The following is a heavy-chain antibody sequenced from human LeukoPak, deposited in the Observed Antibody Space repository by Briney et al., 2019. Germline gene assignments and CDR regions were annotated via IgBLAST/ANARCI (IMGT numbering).Heavy chain of an antibody. CDR2: INPNSGGT. V-gene: IGHV1-2*02. D-gene: IGHD3-22*01. J-gene: IGHJ4*02. Sequence: ASVKVSCKASGYTFTGYYMHWVRQAPGQGLEWMGWINPNSGGTNYAQKFQGRVTMTRDTSISTAYMELSRLRSDDTAVYYCARARDYYDSSGYDDYWGQGTLVTVSS. CDR1: GYTFTGYY. CDR3: ARARDYYDSSGYDDY.